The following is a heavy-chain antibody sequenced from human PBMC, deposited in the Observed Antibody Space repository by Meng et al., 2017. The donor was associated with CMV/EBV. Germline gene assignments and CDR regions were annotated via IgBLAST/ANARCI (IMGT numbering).Heavy chain of an antibody. J-gene: IGHJ4*02. D-gene: IGHD6-13*01. CDR1: GYTFTAYY. CDR2: INPNSDAT. Sequence: QVQLVQSGAEVRKPGNSMKVSCKTSGYTFTAYYIHWVRQAPGQGLEWMGWINPNSDATRYPQKFQGRVTMTRDTSITTLYMELSSLTSDDTAVYYCARDNAGNSFEYWGQGTLFTVSS. V-gene: IGHV1-2*02. CDR3: ARDNAGNSFEY.